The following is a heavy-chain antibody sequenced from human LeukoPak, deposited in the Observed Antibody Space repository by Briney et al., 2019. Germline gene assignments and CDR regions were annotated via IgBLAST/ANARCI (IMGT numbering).Heavy chain of an antibody. J-gene: IGHJ3*02. V-gene: IGHV1-2*02. CDR2: INPNSGGT. D-gene: IGHD6-19*01. Sequence: ASVKVSCKASGYTFTGYYMHWVRQAPGQGLEWMGWINPNSGGTNYAQKLQGRVTMTTDTSTSTAYMELRSLRSDDTAVYYCARDSRGSGRSEDAFDIWGQGTMVTVSS. CDR1: GYTFTGYY. CDR3: ARDSRGSGRSEDAFDI.